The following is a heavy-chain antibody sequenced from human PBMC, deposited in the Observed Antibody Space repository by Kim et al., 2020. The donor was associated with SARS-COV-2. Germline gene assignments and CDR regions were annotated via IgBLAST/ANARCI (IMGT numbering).Heavy chain of an antibody. V-gene: IGHV3-30*18. Sequence: GGSLRLSCAASGFTFSSYGMHWVRQAPGKGLEWVAVISYDGSNKYYADSVKGRFTISRDNSKNTLYLQMNSLRAEDTAVYYCAKDLVVRGVYYYYYGMDVWGKGTTVTVSS. CDR2: ISYDGSNK. CDR3: AKDLVVRGVYYYYYGMDV. J-gene: IGHJ6*04. D-gene: IGHD3-10*01. CDR1: GFTFSSYG.